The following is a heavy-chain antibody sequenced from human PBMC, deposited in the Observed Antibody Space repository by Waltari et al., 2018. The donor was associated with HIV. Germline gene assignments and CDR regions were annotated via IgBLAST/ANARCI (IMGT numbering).Heavy chain of an antibody. CDR1: GVTFSSYH. J-gene: IGHJ6*02. V-gene: IGHV3-48*02. CDR2: ISDSSSTT. D-gene: IGHD3-16*01. Sequence: EMPLVESGGGLVQPGGSLRLSCTASGVTFSSYHMNWVRQAPGKGLEWISYISDSSSTTYYADSVKGRFTISRDNAKNSVYLQMNSLRDEDTAVYYCARGGRFGDVWGQGTTVTVSS. CDR3: ARGGRFGDV.